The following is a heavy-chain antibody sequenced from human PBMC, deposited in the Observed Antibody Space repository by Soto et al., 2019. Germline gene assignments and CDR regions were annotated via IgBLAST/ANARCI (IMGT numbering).Heavy chain of an antibody. V-gene: IGHV5-10-1*01. CDR3: ARLLLTTVTRMDV. Sequence: GESLKISCKGSGYSFTRYWISWVRQMPGKGLEWMGRIDPTDSYTNYSPSFQGHVTISADKSISTAYLQWSSLRASDTAMYYCARLLLTTVTRMDVWGQGTTVTVSS. D-gene: IGHD4-17*01. J-gene: IGHJ6*02. CDR1: GYSFTRYW. CDR2: IDPTDSYT.